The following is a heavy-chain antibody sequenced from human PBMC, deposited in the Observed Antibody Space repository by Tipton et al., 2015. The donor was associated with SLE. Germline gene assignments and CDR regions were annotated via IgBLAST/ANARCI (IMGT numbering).Heavy chain of an antibody. D-gene: IGHD3-16*01. CDR2: ISPNSGNT. V-gene: IGHV1-18*04. CDR3: ARPNRSWGDFAL. Sequence: QVQLVQSGAEVKKPGASVKVSCKTSGYTFTGYYMHWVRQAPGQGLEWMGRISPNSGNTNYAQKLQGRVTMTTDTSTSTAFMELRSLRSDDTAVYYCARPNRSWGDFALWGQGTLVTVSS. CDR1: GYTFTGYY. J-gene: IGHJ4*02.